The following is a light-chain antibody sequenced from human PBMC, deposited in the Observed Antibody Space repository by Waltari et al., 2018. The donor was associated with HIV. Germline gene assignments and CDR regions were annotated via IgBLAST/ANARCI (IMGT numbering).Light chain of an antibody. Sequence: DIQMTQSPSSLSASVGDRVTITCRASQGISNSLAWYQQQPGKAPKLLLYAASRWESGVPSRFSGSGSGTDYTLTISSLQPEDFATYYCQQYYSTQFTFGPGTKVDIK. CDR2: AAS. J-gene: IGKJ3*01. CDR3: QQYYSTQFT. CDR1: QGISNS. V-gene: IGKV1-NL1*01.